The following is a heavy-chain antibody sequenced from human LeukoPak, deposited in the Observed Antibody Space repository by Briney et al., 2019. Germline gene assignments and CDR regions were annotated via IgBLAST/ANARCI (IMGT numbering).Heavy chain of an antibody. CDR1: GYTFTSYD. CDR2: MSPNSGDT. CDR3: AREPGTVRGETYYYYYGMDV. D-gene: IGHD1-14*01. J-gene: IGHJ6*02. V-gene: IGHV1-8*01. Sequence: ASVKVSCKASGYTFTSYDFNWVRQATGQRPEWMGWMSPNSGDTGYAQKFQDRVTMTRNTSISTAYMELSSLRSDDTAVYYCAREPGTVRGETYYYYYGMDVWGQGTTVTVSS.